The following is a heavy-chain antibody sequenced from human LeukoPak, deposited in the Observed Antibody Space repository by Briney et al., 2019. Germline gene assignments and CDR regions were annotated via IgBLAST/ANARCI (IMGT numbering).Heavy chain of an antibody. CDR3: ARPAKNRSGGSCYYFNY. J-gene: IGHJ4*02. CDR2: INPNSGGT. Sequence: ASVKVSCKASGYTFTSYGISWVRQAPGQGLEWMGWINPNSGGTNYAQKFQGRVTMTRDTSISTAYMELSRLRSDDTAVYYCARPAKNRSGGSCYYFNYWGQGTLVTVSS. CDR1: GYTFTSYG. V-gene: IGHV1-2*02. D-gene: IGHD2-15*01.